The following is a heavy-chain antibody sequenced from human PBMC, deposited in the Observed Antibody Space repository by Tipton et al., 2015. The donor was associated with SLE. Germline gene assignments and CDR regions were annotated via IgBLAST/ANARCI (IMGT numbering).Heavy chain of an antibody. V-gene: IGHV4-4*07. CDR2: IYTNENT. CDR3: AGDSRSTWYFI. D-gene: IGHD6-13*01. CDR1: GVSISTYY. Sequence: TLSLTCTVSGVSISTYYWSWIRQPAGGGLEWIGRIYTNENTNYNPSLKSRVTMSVDTSKNHFSLKLISVTAADTAIYYCAGDSRSTWYFIWGRGTLVTVSS. J-gene: IGHJ2*01.